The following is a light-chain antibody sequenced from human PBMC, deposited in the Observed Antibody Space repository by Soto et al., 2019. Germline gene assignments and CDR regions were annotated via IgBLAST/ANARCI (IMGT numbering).Light chain of an antibody. J-gene: IGLJ3*02. Sequence: QSVLTQPASVSGSPGQSITISCTGTSNDIGGYNYVSWYQQHPGKAPKLLIYEVSNRPSGISYRFSGSKSGNTASLTISGLRAEDEADYYCSSYTSSGIVFGGGTKVTVL. CDR2: EVS. V-gene: IGLV2-14*01. CDR1: SNDIGGYNY. CDR3: SSYTSSGIV.